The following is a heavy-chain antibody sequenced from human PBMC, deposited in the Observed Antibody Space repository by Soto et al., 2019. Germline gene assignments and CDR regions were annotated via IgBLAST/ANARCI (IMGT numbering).Heavy chain of an antibody. V-gene: IGHV1-3*01. J-gene: IGHJ4*02. Sequence: QVQLVQSGAEVKKPGASVKVSCKASGYTFATYAMHWVRQAPGHRLEWMGWINAGNGNTKYSQKFQGRVTITRDTSASTAYMELSSLRSEDTAVYYCARATSWYNFDYWGQGTLVTVSS. CDR1: GYTFATYA. D-gene: IGHD6-13*01. CDR2: INAGNGNT. CDR3: ARATSWYNFDY.